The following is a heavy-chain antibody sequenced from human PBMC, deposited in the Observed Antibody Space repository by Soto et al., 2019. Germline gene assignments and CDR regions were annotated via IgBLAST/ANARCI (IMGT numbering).Heavy chain of an antibody. V-gene: IGHV3-74*01. CDR2: INSDGSST. CDR3: ARSEGSAAASYYYYYMDV. D-gene: IGHD2-2*01. CDR1: GFTFSSYW. Sequence: GGSLRLSCAASGFTFSSYWMHWVRQAPGKGLVWVSRINSDGSSTSYADSVKGRFTISRDNAKNTLYLQMNSLRAEDTAVYYCARSEGSAAASYYYYYMDVWGKGTTVTVSS. J-gene: IGHJ6*03.